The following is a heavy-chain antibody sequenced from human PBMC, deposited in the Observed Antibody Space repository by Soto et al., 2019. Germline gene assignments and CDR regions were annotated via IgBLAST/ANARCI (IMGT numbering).Heavy chain of an antibody. CDR3: ARDQGYYYIWGSYRPWYFDL. J-gene: IGHJ2*01. Sequence: EVQLVESGGGLVKPGGSLRLSCAASGFTFSSYSMNWVRQAPGKGLEWVSSISSSSSYIYYADSVQGRFTIPRDNAKNSLYLQINSLRAEDTAVYYCARDQGYYYIWGSYRPWYFDLWGRGTLVTVSS. D-gene: IGHD3-16*02. V-gene: IGHV3-21*01. CDR2: ISSSSSYI. CDR1: GFTFSSYS.